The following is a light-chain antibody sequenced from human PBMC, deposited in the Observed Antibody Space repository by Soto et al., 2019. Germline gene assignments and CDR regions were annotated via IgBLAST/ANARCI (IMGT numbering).Light chain of an antibody. V-gene: IGKV3D-20*02. J-gene: IGKJ2*01. CDR3: QQRTKWPET. CDR1: QSVSSSY. Sequence: EIVLTQSPGTLSLSPGERATLSCRASQSVSSSYLAWYQQKPGQAPRLLIYGASSRATGIPDRFSGSGSGTDFTLTISRLEPEDFAVYFCQQRTKWPETFGQGTKVEIK. CDR2: GAS.